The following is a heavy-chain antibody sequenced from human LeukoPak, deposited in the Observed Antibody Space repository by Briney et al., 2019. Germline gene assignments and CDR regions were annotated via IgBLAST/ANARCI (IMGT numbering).Heavy chain of an antibody. J-gene: IGHJ4*02. V-gene: IGHV1-24*01. CDR1: GYTLTELS. Sequence: VASVKVSCTVSGYTLTELSMHWVRQAPGKGLEWMGGFDPEDGETIYAQKFQGRVTMTEDTSTDTAYMELSSLRSEDTAVYYCATDSQQWLAGYYFDYWGQGTLVTVSS. CDR2: FDPEDGET. D-gene: IGHD6-19*01. CDR3: ATDSQQWLAGYYFDY.